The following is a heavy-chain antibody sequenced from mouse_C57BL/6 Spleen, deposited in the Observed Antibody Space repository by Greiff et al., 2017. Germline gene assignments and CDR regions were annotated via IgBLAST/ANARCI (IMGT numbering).Heavy chain of an antibody. CDR1: GYTFTSYW. CDR2: IDPSDSYT. CDR3: AVITTALGYFDV. Sequence: QVQLQQPGAELVMPGASVKLSCKASGYTFTSYWMHWVKQRPGQGLEWIGEIDPSDSYTNYNQKFKGQSTLTVDKSSSTAYMQLSSLTSEDSAVYYCAVITTALGYFDVWGTGTTVTVAS. J-gene: IGHJ1*03. D-gene: IGHD1-2*01. V-gene: IGHV1-69*01.